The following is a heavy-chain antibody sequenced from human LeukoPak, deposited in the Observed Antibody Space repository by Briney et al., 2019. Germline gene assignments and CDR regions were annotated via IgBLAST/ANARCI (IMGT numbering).Heavy chain of an antibody. CDR3: AREHHYDTSGYYAPDAFDI. J-gene: IGHJ3*02. CDR2: IYHSGST. D-gene: IGHD3-22*01. CDR1: GGSISSGGYS. Sequence: SETLSLTCAVSGGSISSGGYSWSWIRQPPGKGLEWIGYIYHSGSTYYNPALKSRVTISVDTSKNQFSLELSSVTAADTAVYYCAREHHYDTSGYYAPDAFDIWGQGTMVTVSS. V-gene: IGHV4-30-2*01.